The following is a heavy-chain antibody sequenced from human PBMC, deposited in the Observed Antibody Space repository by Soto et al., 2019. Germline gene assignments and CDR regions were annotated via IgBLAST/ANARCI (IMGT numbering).Heavy chain of an antibody. V-gene: IGHV4-59*08. Sequence: SETLSLTCTVSGGSISPYYWSWIRQPPGKGLEWIGYIYYSGSTNYNPSLKSRVTISVDTSKNQFSLKLSSVTAADTAAYYCARAGDYYDSSGYSTYFDYWGQGTLVTVSS. J-gene: IGHJ4*02. D-gene: IGHD3-22*01. CDR1: GGSISPYY. CDR2: IYYSGST. CDR3: ARAGDYYDSSGYSTYFDY.